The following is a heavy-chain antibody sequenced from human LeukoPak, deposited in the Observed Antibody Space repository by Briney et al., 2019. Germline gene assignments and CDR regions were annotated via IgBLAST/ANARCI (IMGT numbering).Heavy chain of an antibody. V-gene: IGHV1-2*02. D-gene: IGHD3-9*01. CDR2: INPNSGGT. CDR1: GYTFTSYD. J-gene: IGHJ5*02. CDR3: ASHPAVRYFDWLPIRNWFDP. Sequence: ASVKVSCKASGYTFTSYDINWVRQAPGQGLEWMGWINPNSGGTNYAQKFQGRVTMTRDTSISTAYMELSRLRSDDTAVYYCASHPAVRYFDWLPIRNWFDPWGQGTLVTVSS.